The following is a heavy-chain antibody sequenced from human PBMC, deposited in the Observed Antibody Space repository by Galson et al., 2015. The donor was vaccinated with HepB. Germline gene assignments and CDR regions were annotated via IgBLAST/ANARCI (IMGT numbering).Heavy chain of an antibody. CDR2: INWTGGTT. V-gene: IGHV3-20*04. Sequence: SLRLSCAASGFTFDDFGMSWVRQVPGKGLEWVSDINWTGGTTVYADSVKGRFTISRDNVKNSLYLQMNSLRAEDTALYYCARERSSGYYRYFAYWGQGTLVTVSS. J-gene: IGHJ4*02. D-gene: IGHD3-22*01. CDR3: ARERSSGYYRYFAY. CDR1: GFTFDDFG.